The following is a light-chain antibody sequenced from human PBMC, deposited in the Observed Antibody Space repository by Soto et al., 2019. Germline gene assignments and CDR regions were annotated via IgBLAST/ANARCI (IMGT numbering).Light chain of an antibody. CDR3: AAWDDSLSAVI. CDR1: SFNIGSNY. CDR2: RND. Sequence: QSVLTQPPSASGTPGQRVTISCSGSSFNIGSNYVYWFHHLPGTAPKLLIYRNDIRPSGVPDRFSGSKSGTSASLAISGPRPEDEANYYCAAWDDSLSAVIFGGGTKLTVL. J-gene: IGLJ2*01. V-gene: IGLV1-47*01.